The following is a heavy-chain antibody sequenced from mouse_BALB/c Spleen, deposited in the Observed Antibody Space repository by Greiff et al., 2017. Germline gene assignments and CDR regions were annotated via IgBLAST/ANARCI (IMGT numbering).Heavy chain of an antibody. J-gene: IGHJ2*01. CDR3: ARRVIIGGYFDD. V-gene: IGHV1-80*01. Sequence: VQLMESGAELVRPGSSVKISCKASGYAFSSYWMNWVKQRPGQGLEWIGQIYPGDGDTNYNGKFKGKATLTADKSSSTAYMQLSSLTSEDSAVYFCARRVIIGGYFDDWGQGTTLTVSS. CDR1: GYAFSSYW. D-gene: IGHD2-1*01. CDR2: IYPGDGDT.